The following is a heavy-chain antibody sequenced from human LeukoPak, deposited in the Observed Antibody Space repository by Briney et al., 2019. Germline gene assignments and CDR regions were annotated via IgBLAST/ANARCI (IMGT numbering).Heavy chain of an antibody. V-gene: IGHV3-23*01. Sequence: GGSLRLSCAASGFIFSNYAMSWVRQAPGKGLEWVSAITSGGGSTYYADSVKGRFTVSRDNARNSLYLQMNSLRPEDTAVYYCAREARGALDDAFDIWGQGTLVTVSS. CDR1: GFIFSNYA. J-gene: IGHJ3*02. D-gene: IGHD6-6*01. CDR3: AREARGALDDAFDI. CDR2: ITSGGGST.